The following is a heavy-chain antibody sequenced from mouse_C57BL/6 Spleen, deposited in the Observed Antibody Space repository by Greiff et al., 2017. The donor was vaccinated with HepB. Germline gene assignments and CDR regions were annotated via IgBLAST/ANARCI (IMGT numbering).Heavy chain of an antibody. CDR2: ISDGGSYT. Sequence: EVQLQESGGGLVKPGGSLKLSCAASGFTFSSYAMSWVRQTPEKRLEWVATISDGGSYTYYPDNVKGRFTISRDNAKNNLYLQMSHLKSEDTAMYYCASPYSSSSYWYFDVWGTGTTVTVSS. V-gene: IGHV5-4*01. J-gene: IGHJ1*03. D-gene: IGHD2-5*01. CDR1: GFTFSSYA. CDR3: ASPYSSSSYWYFDV.